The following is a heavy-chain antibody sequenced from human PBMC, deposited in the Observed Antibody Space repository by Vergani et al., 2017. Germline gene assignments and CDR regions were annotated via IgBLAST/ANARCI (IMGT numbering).Heavy chain of an antibody. CDR2: IYYSGST. CDR1: GGSISSGGYY. J-gene: IGHJ3*02. CDR3: ARATVVIDAFDI. V-gene: IGHV4-31*03. D-gene: IGHD4-23*01. Sequence: QVQLQESGPGLVKPSETLSLTCTVSGGSISSGGYYWSWIRQHPGKGLEWIGYIYYSGSTYYNPSLKSRVTITVDTSKNQFSLKLSSVTAADTAVYYCARATVVIDAFDIWGQGTMVTVSS.